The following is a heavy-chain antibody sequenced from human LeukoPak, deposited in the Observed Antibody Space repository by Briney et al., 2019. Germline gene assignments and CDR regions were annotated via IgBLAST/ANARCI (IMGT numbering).Heavy chain of an antibody. CDR3: ARDGTAAGLYFDL. D-gene: IGHD6-13*01. CDR2: IRQDGSEK. CDR1: GFTFTDYW. Sequence: PGGSLRLSCEVSGFTFTDYWMNWVRQAPGKVPEWVASIRQDGSEKTYVDSVKGRFTISRDNTKNSLSLQLNGLRAEDTAVYYCARDGTAAGLYFDLWGQGTLVTVSS. V-gene: IGHV3-7*01. J-gene: IGHJ4*01.